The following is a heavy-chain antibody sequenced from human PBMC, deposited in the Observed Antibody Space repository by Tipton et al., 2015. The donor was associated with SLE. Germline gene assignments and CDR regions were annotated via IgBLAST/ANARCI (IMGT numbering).Heavy chain of an antibody. V-gene: IGHV3-48*01. CDR1: GFTFSAFS. Sequence: SLRLSCAASGFTFSAFSLSWARQAPGKGLEWISFISSNIHSVYYADSVKGRFTISRDNARNSLYLEMNMRAEDAALYYCVREGPDFWSAFDSWGQGTLVTISS. J-gene: IGHJ4*02. CDR3: VREGPDFWSAFDS. CDR2: ISSNIHSV. D-gene: IGHD3-3*01.